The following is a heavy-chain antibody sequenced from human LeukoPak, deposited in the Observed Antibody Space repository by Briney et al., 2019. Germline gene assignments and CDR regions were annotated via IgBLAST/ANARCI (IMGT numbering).Heavy chain of an antibody. CDR2: ISYDGSNK. J-gene: IGHJ4*02. CDR1: GFTFSSYA. CDR3: ARGHYYDSSGYPPRYYFDY. V-gene: IGHV3-30-3*01. D-gene: IGHD3-22*01. Sequence: GRSLRLSCAASGFTFSSYAMHWVRQAPGKGLEWVAVISYDGSNKYYADSVKGRFTISRDNSKNTLYLQMNSLRAEDTAVYYCARGHYYDSSGYPPRYYFDYWGQGTLVTVSS.